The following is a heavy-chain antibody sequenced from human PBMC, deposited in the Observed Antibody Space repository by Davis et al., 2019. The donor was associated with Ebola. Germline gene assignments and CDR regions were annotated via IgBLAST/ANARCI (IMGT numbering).Heavy chain of an antibody. J-gene: IGHJ4*02. CDR1: GGSISSYY. CDR3: ARDRGGYSYGYRLDY. Sequence: SETLSLTCTVSGGSISSYYWSWIRQPPGKGLEWIGYISNSGSTNYNPSLKSRVTISVDTSKNQFSLKLSSVTAADTAVYYCARDRGGYSYGYRLDYWGQGTLVTVSS. V-gene: IGHV4-59*01. CDR2: ISNSGST. D-gene: IGHD5-18*01.